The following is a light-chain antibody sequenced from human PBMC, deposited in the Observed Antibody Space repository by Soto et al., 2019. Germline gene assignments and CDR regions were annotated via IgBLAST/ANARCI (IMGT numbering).Light chain of an antibody. CDR3: QQYNNYLRT. CDR1: QSISSR. CDR2: DAS. J-gene: IGKJ1*01. Sequence: DIQMTQSPATLSASVGDRVTITSRASQSISSRLAWYQQKPGKAPKALIYDASGLESGVPSRFSGSGSGTEFTLTISSLQPVDFATYYCQQYNNYLRTFGQGTKVEVK. V-gene: IGKV1-5*01.